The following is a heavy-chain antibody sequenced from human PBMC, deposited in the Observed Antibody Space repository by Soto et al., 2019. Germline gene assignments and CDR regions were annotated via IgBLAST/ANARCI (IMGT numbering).Heavy chain of an antibody. CDR1: GGTFSSYA. D-gene: IGHD6-19*01. CDR2: IIPIFGTA. Sequence: QVQLVQSGAEVKKPGSSVKVSCKASGGTFSSYAISWVRQAPGQGLEWMGGIIPIFGTANYAQKFQGRVTXXAXEXXSTAYMELSSLRSEDTAVYYCARGSGGWSTYYFDYWGQGTLVTVSS. J-gene: IGHJ4*02. V-gene: IGHV1-69*12. CDR3: ARGSGGWSTYYFDY.